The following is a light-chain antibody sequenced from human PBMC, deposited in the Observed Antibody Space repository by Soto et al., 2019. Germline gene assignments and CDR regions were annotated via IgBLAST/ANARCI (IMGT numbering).Light chain of an antibody. CDR2: KAS. CDR3: QQYNSYPT. V-gene: IGKV1-5*03. Sequence: DIQMTQSPSTLSASVGDRVTITCRASQSISSWLAWYQQKPGKAPKLLIYKASSLESGVPSRFSRSGSGTQITLTTSSLQPDDFATSYCQQYNSYPTFGGGTKVEIK. CDR1: QSISSW. J-gene: IGKJ4*01.